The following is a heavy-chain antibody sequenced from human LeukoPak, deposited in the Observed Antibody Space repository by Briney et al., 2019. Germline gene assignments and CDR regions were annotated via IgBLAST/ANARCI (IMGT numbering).Heavy chain of an antibody. CDR1: GGSISSSSYY. CDR2: IYYSGST. J-gene: IGHJ6*03. D-gene: IGHD3-10*01. V-gene: IGHV4-39*07. Sequence: KSSETLSLTCTVSGGSISSSSYYWGWIRQPPGKGLEWIGSIYYSGSTYYNPSLKSRVTISVDTSKNQFSLKLSSVTAADTAVYYCARVGVYGSGSYSPWGYYYYMDVWGKGTTVTISS. CDR3: ARVGVYGSGSYSPWGYYYYMDV.